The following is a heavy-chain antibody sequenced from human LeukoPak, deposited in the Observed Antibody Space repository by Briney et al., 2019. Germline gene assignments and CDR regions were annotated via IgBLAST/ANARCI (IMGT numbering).Heavy chain of an antibody. V-gene: IGHV4-39*01. Sequence: PSETLSLTCTVSGGSISSSSYYWGWIRQPPGKGLEWIGSIYYSGSTYYNPSLKSRVTISVDTSKNQFSLKLSSVTAADTAVYYCARQAVAGPTWDYWGQGTLVTVSS. D-gene: IGHD6-19*01. CDR1: GGSISSSSYY. CDR3: ARQAVAGPTWDY. CDR2: IYYSGST. J-gene: IGHJ4*02.